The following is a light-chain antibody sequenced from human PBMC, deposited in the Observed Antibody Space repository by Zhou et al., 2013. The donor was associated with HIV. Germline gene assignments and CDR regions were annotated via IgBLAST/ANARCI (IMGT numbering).Light chain of an antibody. CDR1: QSVSSNY. CDR3: QHYAGSLHT. V-gene: IGKV3-20*01. CDR2: GES. J-gene: IGKJ2*01. Sequence: ENVLTQSPGTLSLSPGERATLSCRASQSVSSNYLAWYQQKPGQAPRLLIHGESRRATGIPDRFSGSGSGTDFTLTISRLEPEDFAVYFCQHYAGSLHTFGQGTQLEIK.